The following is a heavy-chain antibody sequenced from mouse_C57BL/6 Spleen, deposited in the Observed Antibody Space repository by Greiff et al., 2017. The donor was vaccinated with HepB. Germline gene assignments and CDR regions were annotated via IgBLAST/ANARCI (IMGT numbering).Heavy chain of an antibody. CDR3: ARSTTVVPFAY. V-gene: IGHV1-63*01. D-gene: IGHD1-1*01. CDR2: IYPGGGYT. Sequence: QVQLQQSGAELVRPGTSVKMSCKTSGYTFTNYWIGWAKQRPGHGLEWIADIYPGGGYTNYNEKFKGKATLTADKSSSTAYMQFSSLTSEDSAIYYCARSTTVVPFAYWGQGTLVTVSA. J-gene: IGHJ3*01. CDR1: GYTFTNYW.